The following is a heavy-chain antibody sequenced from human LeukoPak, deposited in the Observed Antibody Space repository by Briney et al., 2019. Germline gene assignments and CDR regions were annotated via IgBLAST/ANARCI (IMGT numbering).Heavy chain of an antibody. CDR1: GGTFSSCS. J-gene: IGHJ4*02. CDR2: INPSGGST. D-gene: IGHD6-13*01. V-gene: IGHV1-46*01. CDR3: ARGQGSSSWYFDY. Sequence: ASVKVSCKASGGTFSSCSIIWVRQAPGQGLEWMGIINPSGGSTSYAQKFQGRVTMTRDTSTSTVYMELSSLRSENTAVYYCARGQGSSSWYFDYWGQGTLVTVSS.